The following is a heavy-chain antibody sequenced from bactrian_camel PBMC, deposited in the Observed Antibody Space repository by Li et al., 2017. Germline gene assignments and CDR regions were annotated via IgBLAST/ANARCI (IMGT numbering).Heavy chain of an antibody. Sequence: HVQLVESGGGSVQAGGSLRLSCVASGDTIGRYCMGWFRQIPDKEREGVAGIESDGRTSYADCVKGRFTISQDNAKNTLYLQMNSLRPEDTAMYHCAAARSLPPIASTCLNWGQGTQVTVS. J-gene: IGHJ4*01. CDR1: GDTIGRYC. V-gene: IGHV3S55*01. D-gene: IGHD4*01. CDR2: IESDGRT. CDR3: AAARSLPPIASTCLN.